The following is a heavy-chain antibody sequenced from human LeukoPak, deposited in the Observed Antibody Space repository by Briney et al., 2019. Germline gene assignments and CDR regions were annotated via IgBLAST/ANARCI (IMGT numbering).Heavy chain of an antibody. CDR2: IIPIFGTA. CDR1: GYTFTGYY. V-gene: IGHV1-69*13. Sequence: SVKVSCKASGYTFTGYYMHWVRQAPGQGLEWMGGIIPIFGTANYAQKFQGRVTITADESTSTAYMELSSLRSEDTAVYYCARTPAAMSLLWFDPWGQGTLVTVSS. CDR3: ARTPAAMSLLWFDP. J-gene: IGHJ5*02. D-gene: IGHD2-2*01.